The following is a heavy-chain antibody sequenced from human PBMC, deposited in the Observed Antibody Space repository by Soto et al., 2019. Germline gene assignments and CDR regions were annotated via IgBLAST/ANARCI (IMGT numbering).Heavy chain of an antibody. CDR2: IYYSGST. CDR3: ARTYVWGSYLSYFDY. CDR1: GGSISSSSYY. Sequence: SETLSLTCTVSGGSISSSSYYWGWIRQPPGKGLEWIGSIYYSGSTYYNPSLKSRVTISVDTSKNQFSLKLSSVTAADTAVYYCARTYVWGSYLSYFDYLGQETLVTISS. J-gene: IGHJ4*02. V-gene: IGHV4-39*01. D-gene: IGHD3-16*01.